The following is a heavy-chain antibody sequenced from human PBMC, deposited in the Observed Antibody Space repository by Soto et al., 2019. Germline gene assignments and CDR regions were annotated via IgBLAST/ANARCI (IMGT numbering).Heavy chain of an antibody. CDR1: GFTFSNYA. J-gene: IGHJ4*02. D-gene: IGHD6-13*01. V-gene: IGHV3-30*18. CDR2: IASDGKDK. Sequence: QVQLVESGGGVVQPGRSLKLSCAASGFTFSNYAIHWVRQAPGKGLEWVAVIASDGKDKRYADSVKGRFTISRDNSKNTEYLQMNSLRGEDTAVYYCAKDGAIAAADYFFDYWGQGSLVTVSS. CDR3: AKDGAIAAADYFFDY.